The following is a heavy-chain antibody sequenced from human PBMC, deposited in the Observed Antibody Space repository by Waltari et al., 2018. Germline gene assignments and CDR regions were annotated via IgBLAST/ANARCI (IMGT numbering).Heavy chain of an antibody. V-gene: IGHV4-4*02. CDR3: ARSYSFYYSSGDNAFDI. J-gene: IGHJ3*02. D-gene: IGHD3-22*01. CDR1: GGSISSSNW. Sequence: QVQLQESGPGLVKHSGTLSLTCAVYGGSISSSNWWSWVSQHPGKGLEWIGEIYHSGSTNYNPSLKTQVTISVDKSKNQFSLKLSSVTAADTAVYYCARSYSFYYSSGDNAFDIWGQGTMVTVSS. CDR2: IYHSGST.